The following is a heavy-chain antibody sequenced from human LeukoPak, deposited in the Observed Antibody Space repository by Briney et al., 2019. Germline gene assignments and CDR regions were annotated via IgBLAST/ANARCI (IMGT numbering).Heavy chain of an antibody. Sequence: GGSLRLSCAASGFTFSSYGMHWVRQAPGKGLEWVAVISSDGNIEYYADSVRGRFTVSRDNSKNTMYLQMNSLRAEDTAVYYCARVDSGYVFIYYYYYYMDVWGKGTTVTISS. J-gene: IGHJ6*03. CDR1: GFTFSSYG. D-gene: IGHD5-12*01. V-gene: IGHV3-30*03. CDR3: ARVDSGYVFIYYYYYYMDV. CDR2: ISSDGNIE.